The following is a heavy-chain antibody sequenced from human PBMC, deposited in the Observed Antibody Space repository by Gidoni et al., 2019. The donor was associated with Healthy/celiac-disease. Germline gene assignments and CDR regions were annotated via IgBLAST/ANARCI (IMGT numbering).Heavy chain of an antibody. CDR2: IYYIGST. D-gene: IGHD2-15*01. V-gene: IGHV4-59*01. CDR1: GGSISSYY. Sequence: VQLQESGPGLVKPSETLSLPCTVSGGSISSYYGSWSRQPPGKGLEWIGSIYYIGSTNYNPSPKGRVTISLDTSKNQCSLKLSSVTAADTAVYYCARDPGVGGSFDYWGQGTLVTVSS. CDR3: ARDPGVGGSFDY. J-gene: IGHJ4*02.